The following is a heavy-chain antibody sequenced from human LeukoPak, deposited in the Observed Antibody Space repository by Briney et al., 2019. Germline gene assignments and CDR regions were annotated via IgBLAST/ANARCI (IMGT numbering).Heavy chain of an antibody. CDR2: IDSDGSGT. J-gene: IGHJ4*02. CDR1: GFTFSSYW. CDR3: ARKTGDC. D-gene: IGHD1-14*01. V-gene: IGHV3-74*01. Sequence: GGSLRLSCAASGFTFSSYWMHWVRQVPGKGLVWVSHIDSDGSGTTYADSVKGRFTISRDNAKNSLYLQMNSLRVEDTAVYYCARKTGDCWGQGTLVIVSS.